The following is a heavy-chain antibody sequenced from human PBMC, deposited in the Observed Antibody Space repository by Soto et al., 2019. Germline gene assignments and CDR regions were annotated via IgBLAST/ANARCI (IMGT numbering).Heavy chain of an antibody. CDR2: IIPIFGTA. CDR1: GGTFSSYA. V-gene: IGHV1-69*12. CDR3: ARHPGGRGYYYGMDV. J-gene: IGHJ6*02. Sequence: QVQLVQSGAEVNKPGPSVKVSCQASGGTFSSYAISWVRQAPGQGLEWMGGIIPIFGTANYAQKFQGRVTSTADESTSTAYMELSSLISEDTAVYYCARHPGGRGYYYGMDVWGQGTTVTVSS. D-gene: IGHD2-15*01.